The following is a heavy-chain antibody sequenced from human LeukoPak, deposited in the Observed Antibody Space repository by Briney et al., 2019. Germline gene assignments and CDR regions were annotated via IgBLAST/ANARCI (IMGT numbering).Heavy chain of an antibody. V-gene: IGHV4-39*01. CDR2: IYFIGRT. CDR3: ARRRYYDGSGYLE. Sequence: SETLSLTCSVSGDSVSRSDSCWDWIRQPPGKGLEWIGPIYFIGRTYYSPSLKSRVIMSVDPSNHQFSLHLRSVTAADTAVYYCARRRYYDGSGYLEWGQGTLLSVSS. J-gene: IGHJ1*01. D-gene: IGHD3-22*01. CDR1: GDSVSRSDSC.